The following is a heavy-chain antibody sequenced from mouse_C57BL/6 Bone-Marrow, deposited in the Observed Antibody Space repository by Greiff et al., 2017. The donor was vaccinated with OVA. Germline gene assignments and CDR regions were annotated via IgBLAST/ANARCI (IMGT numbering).Heavy chain of an antibody. CDR3: ARHGDGYYEGVYAMDY. J-gene: IGHJ4*01. Sequence: VQLQQSGAELVKPGASVKLSCKASGYTFTEYTIHWVKQRPGQGLEWIGWFYPGSGSIKYNENFKDKATLTADKSSSTVYMELSRLTSEDSAVYYCARHGDGYYEGVYAMDYGGQGTSVTVSS. CDR1: GYTFTEYT. D-gene: IGHD2-3*01. CDR2: FYPGSGSI. V-gene: IGHV1-62-2*01.